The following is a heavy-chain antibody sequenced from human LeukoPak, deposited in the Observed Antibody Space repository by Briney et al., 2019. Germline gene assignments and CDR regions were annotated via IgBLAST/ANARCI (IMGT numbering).Heavy chain of an antibody. J-gene: IGHJ4*02. CDR2: VSAYNGDT. CDR3: ARDCSTSCCPPFNY. Sequence: ASVKVSCKASGYTFTSYGISWVRQAPGQGLDWMGWVSAYNGDTNYAQRFQGRVTMTTDASTSTAYMELRSLRSDDTAVYYCARDCSTSCCPPFNYWSQGTLVTVSS. CDR1: GYTFTSYG. D-gene: IGHD2-2*01. V-gene: IGHV1-18*04.